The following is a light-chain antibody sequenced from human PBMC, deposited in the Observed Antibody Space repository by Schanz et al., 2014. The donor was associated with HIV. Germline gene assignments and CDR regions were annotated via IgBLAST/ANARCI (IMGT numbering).Light chain of an antibody. V-gene: IGKV1-39*01. Sequence: DIQMTQSPSSLSASVGDRVTLTCRASQSISSYLNWYQQKPGKAPKLLIYAASSLQSGVPSRFSGSGSETDFTLTISSLQPDDFATYYCQQSNTFPYTFGQGTKLEIK. J-gene: IGKJ2*01. CDR2: AAS. CDR3: QQSNTFPYT. CDR1: QSISSY.